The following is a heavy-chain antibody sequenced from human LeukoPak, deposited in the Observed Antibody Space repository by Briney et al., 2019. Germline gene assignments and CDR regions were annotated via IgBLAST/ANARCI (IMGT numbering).Heavy chain of an antibody. V-gene: IGHV1-46*01. Sequence: ASVKVSCKASGYTFTNNFMHWVRQAPGQGLEWMGIINPSGDNTWYAQKFQGRVTMTRDMATSTDYMEVSSLRSEDTAVYYCARGYGDNFDYWGQGTLVTVSS. CDR2: INPSGDNT. CDR1: GYTFTNNF. D-gene: IGHD4-17*01. CDR3: ARGYGDNFDY. J-gene: IGHJ4*02.